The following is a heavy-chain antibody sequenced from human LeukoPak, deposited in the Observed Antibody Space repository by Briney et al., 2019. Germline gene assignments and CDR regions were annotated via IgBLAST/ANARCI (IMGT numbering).Heavy chain of an antibody. Sequence: SGGSLRLSCAASGFTFDDYGMSWVRQAPGKGLEWVSGINWNGGSTGYADSVKGRFTISRDNAKNSLYLQMNSLRAEDTAVYYCARPRVGATGWFDPWGQGTLVTVSS. CDR2: INWNGGST. V-gene: IGHV3-20*04. D-gene: IGHD1-26*01. CDR3: ARPRVGATGWFDP. CDR1: GFTFDDYG. J-gene: IGHJ5*02.